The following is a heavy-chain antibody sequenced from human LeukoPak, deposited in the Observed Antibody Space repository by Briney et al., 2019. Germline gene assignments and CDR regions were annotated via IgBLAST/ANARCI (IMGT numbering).Heavy chain of an antibody. CDR2: ISSGSESST. D-gene: IGHD6-13*01. J-gene: IGHJ4*02. V-gene: IGHV3-48*02. CDR3: ARDPPTRQYTNSFSLDY. CDR1: GFTLSSYS. Sequence: GGSLRLSCAASGFTLSSYSMNWVRQVPGKGLEWVSYISSGSESSTYYADSVKGRFTISRDNAKNSLYLQMNSLRDEDTAVYYCARDPPTRQYTNSFSLDYWGQGTLVTVSS.